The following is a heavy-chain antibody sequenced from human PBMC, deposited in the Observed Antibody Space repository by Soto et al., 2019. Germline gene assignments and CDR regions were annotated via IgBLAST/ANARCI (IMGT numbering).Heavy chain of an antibody. CDR2: ISHDGGT. D-gene: IGHD3-10*01. Sequence: QVQLQQWGAGLLRPSETLSLTCASYGGSFDDFYWSWVRQSPGKGLEWVGEISHDGGTNYSPSLASRVSISVDTSKNQVSLHLRSVTAADTGLYYCARGQLVWYGDLTPYHRDMDVWGQGTTVTVSS. CDR1: GGSFDDFY. V-gene: IGHV4-34*02. CDR3: ARGQLVWYGDLTPYHRDMDV. J-gene: IGHJ6*02.